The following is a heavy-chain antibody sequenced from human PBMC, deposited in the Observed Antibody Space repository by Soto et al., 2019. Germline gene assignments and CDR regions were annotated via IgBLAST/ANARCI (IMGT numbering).Heavy chain of an antibody. D-gene: IGHD6-13*01. J-gene: IGHJ4*02. Sequence: ASVKVSCKASGYAFNNSGISWVRQAPGQGPEWMGWISNYNGNTNYAQKFQGRVTMTTDTSTSTANMELRSLRSDDTAVYYCVRDLQRFSSWYDYLDSWGQGTLVNVSS. V-gene: IGHV1-18*01. CDR1: GYAFNNSG. CDR3: VRDLQRFSSWYDYLDS. CDR2: ISNYNGNT.